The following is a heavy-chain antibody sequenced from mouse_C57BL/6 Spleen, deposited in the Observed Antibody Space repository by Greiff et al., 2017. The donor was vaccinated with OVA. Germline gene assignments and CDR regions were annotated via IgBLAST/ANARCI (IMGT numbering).Heavy chain of an antibody. D-gene: IGHD1-1*01. Sequence: EVKVVESGGGLVQPGGSLKLSCAASGFTFSDYYMYWVRQTPEKRLEWVAYISNGGGSTYYPDTVKGRFTISRDNAKNTLYLQMSRLKSEDTAMYYCARQYYGSSYDYAMDYWGQGTSVTVSS. CDR3: ARQYYGSSYDYAMDY. V-gene: IGHV5-12*01. CDR1: GFTFSDYY. J-gene: IGHJ4*01. CDR2: ISNGGGST.